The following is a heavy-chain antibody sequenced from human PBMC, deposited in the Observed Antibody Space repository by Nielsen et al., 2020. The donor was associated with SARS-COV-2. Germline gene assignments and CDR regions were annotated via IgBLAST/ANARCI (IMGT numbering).Heavy chain of an antibody. CDR2: INSDGSST. CDR3: ATLFDP. V-gene: IGHV3-74*01. CDR1: GFTFSVYW. J-gene: IGHJ5*02. Sequence: GGSLRLSCAASGFTFSVYWMHWVRQAPGKVLVWVSRINSDGSSTSYADSVKGRFPISRDHAKTTLYLQINSLRAEDTAVYYCATLFDPWGQGTLVTVSS.